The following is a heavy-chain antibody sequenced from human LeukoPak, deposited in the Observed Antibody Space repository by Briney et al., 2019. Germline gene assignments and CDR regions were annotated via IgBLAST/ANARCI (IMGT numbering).Heavy chain of an antibody. CDR3: ARSDGYGLVGI. V-gene: IGHV4-39*07. Sequence: PSETLSLTCSVSGVSISSGSNYWGWIRQPPGKTLEWIGSIYSSGSTHYNPSLKSRVIILVDTAKNHFSLNLSSVTAADTAVYYCARSDGYGLVGIWGQGTMVTVSS. CDR2: IYSSGST. CDR1: GVSISSGSNY. J-gene: IGHJ3*02. D-gene: IGHD3-10*01.